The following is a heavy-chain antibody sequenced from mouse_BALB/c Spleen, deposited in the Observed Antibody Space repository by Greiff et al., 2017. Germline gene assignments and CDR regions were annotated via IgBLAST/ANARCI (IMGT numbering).Heavy chain of an antibody. CDR3: ARDLGDYYAMDY. CDR2: IWAGGNT. J-gene: IGHJ4*01. V-gene: IGHV2-9*02. Sequence: VKLVESGPGLVAPSQILSIPRTVSGFSLPSYGVHWVRQPPGKGLEWLGVIWAGGNTNYNSALMSRLSISKDHSKSQVFLKMNSLQTDDTAMYYCARDLGDYYAMDYWGQGTSVTVSS. CDR1: GFSLPSYG.